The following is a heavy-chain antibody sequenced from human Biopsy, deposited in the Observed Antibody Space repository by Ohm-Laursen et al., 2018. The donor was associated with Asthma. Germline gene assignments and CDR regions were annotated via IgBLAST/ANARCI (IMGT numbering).Heavy chain of an antibody. CDR2: ISKDASTQ. J-gene: IGHJ3*02. CDR3: VRDGTDDAFDI. Sequence: SLRLSCAASGFSFSNFAIHWVRQAPGKGLEWVGFISKDASTQDYADSVKGRFTMTRDNSKNTLDLQMNSLREEDTAVYYCVRDGTDDAFDIWGQGTVVSVSS. D-gene: IGHD1-1*01. CDR1: GFSFSNFA. V-gene: IGHV3-30*01.